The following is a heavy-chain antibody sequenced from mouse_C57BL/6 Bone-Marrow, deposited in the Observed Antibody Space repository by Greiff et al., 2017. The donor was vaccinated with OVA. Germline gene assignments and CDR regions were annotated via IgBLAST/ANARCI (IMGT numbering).Heavy chain of an antibody. CDR3: AHTVVSARDY. D-gene: IGHD1-1*01. CDR2: IRNKANGYTT. V-gene: IGHV7-3*01. J-gene: IGHJ4*01. Sequence: EVKLVESGGGLVQPGGSLSLSCAASGFTFTDYYMSWVRQPPGKALEWLGFIRNKANGYTTEYSASVKGRFTISRDNSQSILYLQMNALRAEDSATYYCAHTVVSARDYWGQGTSVTVSS. CDR1: GFTFTDYY.